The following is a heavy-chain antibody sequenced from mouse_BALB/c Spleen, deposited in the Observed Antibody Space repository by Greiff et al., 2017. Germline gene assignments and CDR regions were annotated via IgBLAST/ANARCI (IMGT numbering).Heavy chain of an antibody. CDR1: GFSLPGYG. V-gene: IGHV2-6-7*01. D-gene: IGHD6-2*01. CDR2: IWGDGST. Sequence: VQRVESGPGLVAPSQSLSITCTVSGFSLPGYGVTWVRQPPGKGLEWLGMIWGDGSTDYNSALKSRLSISKDNSKSQVFLKMNSLQTDDTDRYYGARDRGISDSYAMDDGGQGTSGTVAS. CDR3: ARDRGISDSYAMDD. J-gene: IGHJ4*01.